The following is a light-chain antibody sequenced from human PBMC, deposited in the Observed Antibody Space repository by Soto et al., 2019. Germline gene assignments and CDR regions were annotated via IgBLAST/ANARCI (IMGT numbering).Light chain of an antibody. Sequence: EIVLTQSPGTLSLSPGERATLSCRASQSVSSSYLGWYQQKPGQAPRLLIYGASTRATGIPDRFSGSGSGTDITLTISRMDPEEFAVYCCQQYCGSSLYTFGQGTKLDIK. J-gene: IGKJ2*01. V-gene: IGKV3-20*01. CDR2: GAS. CDR1: QSVSSSY. CDR3: QQYCGSSLYT.